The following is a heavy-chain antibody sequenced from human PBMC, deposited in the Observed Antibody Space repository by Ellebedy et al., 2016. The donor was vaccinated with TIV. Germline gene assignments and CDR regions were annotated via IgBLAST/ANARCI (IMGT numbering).Heavy chain of an antibody. CDR1: GFSLTADGMC. J-gene: IGHJ4*02. V-gene: IGHV2-70*11. CDR3: ARNNYYDTRGYSYYFDY. CDR2: VDWDDNK. D-gene: IGHD3-22*01. Sequence: SGPTLVKPTQTLTLTCTFSGFSLTADGMCVSWLRQPPGQALEWLARVDWDDNKHDITSLKTRLTISRDTSKNQVVLTMTNMDPVDTDTYSCARNNYYDTRGYSYYFDYWGQGTLVTVSS.